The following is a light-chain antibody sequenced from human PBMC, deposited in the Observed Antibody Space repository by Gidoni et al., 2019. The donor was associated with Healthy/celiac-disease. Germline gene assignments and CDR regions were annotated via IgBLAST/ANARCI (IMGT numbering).Light chain of an antibody. CDR2: DAS. V-gene: IGKV3-11*01. J-gene: IGKJ2*01. Sequence: EIVLTQSPATLSLSPGGRATLSCRASQRVSSYLAWYQQKPGQAPRLLIYDASNRATGIPARFSGSGSGTDFTLTISSLEPEDFAVYYCQQRSNWLVTFGQGTKLEIK. CDR1: QRVSSY. CDR3: QQRSNWLVT.